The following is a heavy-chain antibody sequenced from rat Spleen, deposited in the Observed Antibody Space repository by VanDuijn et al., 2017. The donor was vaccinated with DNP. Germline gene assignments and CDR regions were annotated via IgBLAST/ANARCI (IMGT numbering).Heavy chain of an antibody. J-gene: IGHJ2*01. D-gene: IGHD1-2*01. V-gene: IGHV5-19*01. Sequence: EVQLVTSGGGLVQPGRSLKLSCAASAFTFSNFGMHWIRQAPTKGLEWVASISPSGGNNYYRDSVKGRFTITRDNAKSTLYLQIDSLRSEDTATYYCATRPAGSFDYWGQGVMVTVSS. CDR3: ATRPAGSFDY. CDR1: AFTFSNFG. CDR2: ISPSGGNN.